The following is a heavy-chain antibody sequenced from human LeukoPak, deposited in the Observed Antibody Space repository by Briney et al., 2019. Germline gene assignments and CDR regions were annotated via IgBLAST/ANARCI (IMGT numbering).Heavy chain of an antibody. CDR2: LWSDGSNK. Sequence: PGGSQTLFCSASGFTLSNYDIHWVRQAPGKGLEWVAVLWSDGSNKYYADSVKGRFTISRDNSKNTLYLQMNSLRAEDTAVFYCPRDIFRCDLWGQGTLVTVSS. CDR3: PRDIFRCDL. CDR1: GFTLSNYD. V-gene: IGHV3-33*08. J-gene: IGHJ5*02.